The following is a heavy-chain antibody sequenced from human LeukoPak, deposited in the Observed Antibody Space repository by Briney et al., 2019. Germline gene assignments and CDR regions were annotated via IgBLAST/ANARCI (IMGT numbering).Heavy chain of an antibody. V-gene: IGHV3-64*02. D-gene: IGHD2-15*01. CDR2: ISPDGGTT. J-gene: IGHJ4*02. Sequence: GGSLRLSCAASGFTFSSYALSWVRQAPGKGLEYVSAISPDGGTTYYADSVKGRFTISRDNSKNTLYLQMGSLRAEDMAVYYCARVLPGGSCYDYWGQGTLVTVSS. CDR3: ARVLPGGSCYDY. CDR1: GFTFSSYA.